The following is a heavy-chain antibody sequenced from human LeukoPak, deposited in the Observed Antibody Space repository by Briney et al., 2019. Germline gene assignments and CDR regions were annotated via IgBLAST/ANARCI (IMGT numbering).Heavy chain of an antibody. Sequence: SETLSLTCAVYGGSFSGYYWSWIRQPPGKGLEWIGEINHSGSTNYNPSLKSRVTISVDTSKNQFSLKLNSVTAADTAVYYCARVVPATGTNYYYMDVWGKGTTVTVSS. CDR3: ARVVPATGTNYYYMDV. J-gene: IGHJ6*03. V-gene: IGHV4-34*01. D-gene: IGHD6-13*01. CDR1: GGSFSGYY. CDR2: INHSGST.